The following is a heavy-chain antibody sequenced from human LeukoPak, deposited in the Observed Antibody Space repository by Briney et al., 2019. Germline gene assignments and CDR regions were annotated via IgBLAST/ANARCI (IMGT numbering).Heavy chain of an antibody. J-gene: IGHJ4*01. Sequence: GGSLRLSCAASGFTFTNNFTSWVRQVPGKGLEWVANIKQDGSETTYADSVRGRFTIFRDNAKDSVYLQMNSLRAEDSATYYCVREGFYFFDFWGQGTLVTVSS. V-gene: IGHV3-7*01. CDR1: GFTFTNNF. CDR3: VREGFYFFDF. CDR2: IKQDGSET.